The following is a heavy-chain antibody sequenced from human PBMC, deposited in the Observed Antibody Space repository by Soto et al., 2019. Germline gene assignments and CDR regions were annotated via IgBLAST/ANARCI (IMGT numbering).Heavy chain of an antibody. J-gene: IGHJ6*02. D-gene: IGHD3-3*01. CDR1: GFTFSSYE. CDR2: ISSSGSTI. CDR3: ARDTMTVFGVVIMNYYYYGMDV. V-gene: IGHV3-48*03. Sequence: GGSMRLSCAASGFTFSSYEMNWVRQAPEKGLEWVSYISSSGSTIYYADSVKGRFTISRDNAKNSLYLQMNSLRAEDTAVYYCARDTMTVFGVVIMNYYYYGMDVWGQGTTVTVSS.